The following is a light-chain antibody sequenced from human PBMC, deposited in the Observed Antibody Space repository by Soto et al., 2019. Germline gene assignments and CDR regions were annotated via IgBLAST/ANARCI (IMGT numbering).Light chain of an antibody. J-gene: IGLJ1*01. CDR1: NIGSKS. CDR3: HVWDSSSEHF. Sequence: SYELTQPRSVSVAPGQTARITCGGNNIGSKSVHWYQQKPGQAPVLVVDDHSDRPSGIPERFSGSNSGNTATLTISRVAAGDEADYFCHVWDSSSEHFYVTGTKATVL. CDR2: DHS. V-gene: IGLV3-21*02.